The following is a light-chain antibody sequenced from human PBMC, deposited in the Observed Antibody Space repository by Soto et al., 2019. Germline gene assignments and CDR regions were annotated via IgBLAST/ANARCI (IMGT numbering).Light chain of an antibody. CDR1: QSIGSW. CDR2: KAS. CDR3: QQYNSYSPVT. J-gene: IGKJ4*01. Sequence: DIQMTQSPSTLSASVGDRVTITCRASQSIGSWLAWYQQKPGKAPNLLIYKASSLESGVPSRFSGSGSGTEFTLTISSMQPADFATSYCQQYNSYSPVTFGGGTKVEIK. V-gene: IGKV1-5*03.